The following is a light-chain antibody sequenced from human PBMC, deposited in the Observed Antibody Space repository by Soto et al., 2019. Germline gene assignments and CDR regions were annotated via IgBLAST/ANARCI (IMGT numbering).Light chain of an antibody. J-gene: IGLJ2*01. CDR2: DNY. CDR1: TSNVGKNF. Sequence: QPVLTQPPSISAAPGHNITISCSGSTSNVGKNFVAWYQQRPGTGPTVVIYDNYERPSGIPDRFSGSRSGTSATLTITGLQTGDEADYYCGAWDSGLSDMVFGGGTKVTVL. CDR3: GAWDSGLSDMV. V-gene: IGLV1-51*01.